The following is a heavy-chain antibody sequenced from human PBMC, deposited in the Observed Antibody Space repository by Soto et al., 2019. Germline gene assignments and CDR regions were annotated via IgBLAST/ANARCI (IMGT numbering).Heavy chain of an antibody. D-gene: IGHD3-22*01. Sequence: GASVKVSCKASGYTFTSYAMHLVRQAPGQRLEWMGWINAGNGNTKYSQKFQGRVTITRDTSASTAYMELSSLRSEDTAVYYCARADTYYYDSSGYYLDEYWGQGTLVTVSS. CDR1: GYTFTSYA. V-gene: IGHV1-3*01. J-gene: IGHJ4*02. CDR3: ARADTYYYDSSGYYLDEY. CDR2: INAGNGNT.